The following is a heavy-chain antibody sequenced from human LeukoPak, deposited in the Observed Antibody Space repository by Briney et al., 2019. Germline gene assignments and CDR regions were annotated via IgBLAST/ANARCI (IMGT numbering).Heavy chain of an antibody. D-gene: IGHD2-15*01. J-gene: IGHJ5*02. CDR3: AKDRDTVVVVAGSGFDP. V-gene: IGHV3-23*01. CDR2: ISGSGGST. CDR1: GFTFSSYA. Sequence: GGSLRLSCAASGFTFSSYAMSWVRQAPGKGLEWVSAISGSGGSTYYADSVKGRFTISRDNSKNTLYLQMNSLRAEDTAVYYCAKDRDTVVVVAGSGFDPWGQGTLVTVSS.